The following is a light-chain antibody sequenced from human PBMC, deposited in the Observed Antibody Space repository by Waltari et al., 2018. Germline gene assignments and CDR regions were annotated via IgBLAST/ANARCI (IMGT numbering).Light chain of an antibody. J-gene: IGKJ4*01. Sequence: EIVLTQSPGTLSLSPGERVTLSCRASQSVTSIFLVWYQQKPGQAPRLLIYAGSTRATGIPDRFSGSGSATDFTLTISRLEPEDFAVYYCHQYGSFPATFGGGTKVEIK. CDR2: AGS. V-gene: IGKV3-20*01. CDR3: HQYGSFPAT. CDR1: QSVTSIF.